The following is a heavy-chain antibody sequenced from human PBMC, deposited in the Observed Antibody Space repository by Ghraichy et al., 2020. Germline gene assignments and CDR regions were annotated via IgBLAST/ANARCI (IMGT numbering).Heavy chain of an antibody. CDR1: GFTFSSYG. Sequence: GESLNISCAASGFTFSSYGMHWVRQASGKGLEWVAVISYDGSNKYYADSVKGRFTISRDNSKNTLYLQMNSLRAEDTAVYYCAKDSGYYYDSSGYFPQYFQDCGQGTLVTVTS. CDR3: AKDSGYYYDSSGYFPQYFQD. D-gene: IGHD3-22*01. V-gene: IGHV3-30*18. CDR2: ISYDGSNK. J-gene: IGHJ1*01.